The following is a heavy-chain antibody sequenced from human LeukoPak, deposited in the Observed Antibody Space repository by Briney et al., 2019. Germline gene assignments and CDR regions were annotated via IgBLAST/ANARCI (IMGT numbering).Heavy chain of an antibody. Sequence: GGSLRLSCAASGFTFSSYSMNWVRQAPGKGLEWVSSISSSSSYIYHADSVKGRFTISRDNAKNPLYLQMNSLRAEDTAVYYCAREDYGDYVPVDWGQGTLVTVSS. J-gene: IGHJ4*02. CDR1: GFTFSSYS. V-gene: IGHV3-21*01. CDR2: ISSSSSYI. D-gene: IGHD4-17*01. CDR3: AREDYGDYVPVD.